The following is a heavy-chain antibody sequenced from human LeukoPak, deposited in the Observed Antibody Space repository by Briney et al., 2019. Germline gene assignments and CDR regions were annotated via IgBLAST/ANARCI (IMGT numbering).Heavy chain of an antibody. CDR3: ARGRRRLAAAGTGWFDP. CDR2: INHSGST. Sequence: SQTLSLTCAVSGGSISSGGYYWSWIRQPPGKGLEWIGEINHSGSTNYNPSLKSRVTISVDTSKNQFSLKLSSVTAADTAVYYCARGRRRLAAAGTGWFDPWGQGTLVTVSS. V-gene: IGHV4-30-2*01. J-gene: IGHJ5*02. CDR1: GGSISSGGYY. D-gene: IGHD6-13*01.